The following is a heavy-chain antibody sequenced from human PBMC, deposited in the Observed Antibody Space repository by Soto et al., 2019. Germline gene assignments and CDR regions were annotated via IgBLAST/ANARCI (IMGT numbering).Heavy chain of an antibody. CDR1: GFTVSSNY. CDR3: AREASSGWSGGDDAFDI. V-gene: IGHV3-53*01. Sequence: HPGGSLRLSCAASGFTVSSNYMSWVRQAPGKGLEWVSVIYSGGSTHYADSVKGRFTISRDNSKNTLYLQMNSLRAEDTAVYYCAREASSGWSGGDDAFDIWGQGTMVTVSS. D-gene: IGHD6-19*01. CDR2: IYSGGST. J-gene: IGHJ3*02.